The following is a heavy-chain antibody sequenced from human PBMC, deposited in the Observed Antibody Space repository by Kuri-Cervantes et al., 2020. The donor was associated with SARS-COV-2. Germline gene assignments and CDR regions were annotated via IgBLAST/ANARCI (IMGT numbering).Heavy chain of an antibody. CDR3: ARQDYDFWTGDHDF. J-gene: IGHJ4*02. D-gene: IGHD3-3*01. CDR2: IYYTGKT. Sequence: GSLRLSCTVSGGSISSSRYYWGWIRQPPGKRLEWSGSIYYTGKTFYSPPLKTRVTISVDPSKNQFSLKLTSVTAADTAVYYCARQDYDFWTGDHDFWGQGNLVTVSS. CDR1: GGSISSSRYY. V-gene: IGHV4-39*01.